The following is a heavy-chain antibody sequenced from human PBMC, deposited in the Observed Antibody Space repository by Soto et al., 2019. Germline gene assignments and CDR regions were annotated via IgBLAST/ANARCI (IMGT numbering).Heavy chain of an antibody. J-gene: IGHJ4*02. CDR2: IYWDGES. D-gene: IGHD1-1*01. CDR3: AHRDSTGTTTYFDS. V-gene: IGHV2-5*02. CDR1: GFSFTTTRMG. Sequence: SGPTLVNPTETLTLTCTFSGFSFTTTRMGVGWTRQPPGKALEWLAIIYWDGESRYHPLLRRRLTLTEDTSKNQVVLTMTTMDPKDTATYYCAHRDSTGTTTYFDSWGQGIPVTVSS.